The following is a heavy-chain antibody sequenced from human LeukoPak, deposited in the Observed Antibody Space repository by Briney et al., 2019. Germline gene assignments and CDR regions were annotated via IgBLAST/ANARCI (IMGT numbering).Heavy chain of an antibody. D-gene: IGHD3-3*01. CDR2: ISSSSSYI. CDR1: GFTFSSYS. Sequence: GGSLRLSCAASGFTFSSYSMNWVRQAPGKGLEWVSSISSSSSYIYYADSVKGRFTISRDNAKNSLYLHMNSLRAEDTAVYYCASYDFWSGFGQDNWGQGTLVTVSS. CDR3: ASYDFWSGFGQDN. V-gene: IGHV3-21*01. J-gene: IGHJ4*02.